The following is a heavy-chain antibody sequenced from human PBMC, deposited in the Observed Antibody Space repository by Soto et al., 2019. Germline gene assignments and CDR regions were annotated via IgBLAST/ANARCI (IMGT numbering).Heavy chain of an antibody. CDR2: INAGNGNT. J-gene: IGHJ6*02. D-gene: IGHD2-21*02. CDR1: GYTFTSYA. CDR3: ASEYCGGDCYSAARYGMDV. V-gene: IGHV1-3*01. Sequence: QVQLVQSGAEVKKPGASVKVSCKASGYTFTSYARHWVRQAPGQRLEWMGWINAGNGNTKYSQKFQGRVTITRDTSASTAYMELSSLRSEDTAVYYCASEYCGGDCYSAARYGMDVWGQGTTVTVSS.